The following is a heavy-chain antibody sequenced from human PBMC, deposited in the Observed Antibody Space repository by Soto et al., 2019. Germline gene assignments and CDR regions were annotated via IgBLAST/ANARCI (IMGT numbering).Heavy chain of an antibody. CDR1: GFTFSSYG. CDR3: ERHEYGDYLILSYYYGMDV. D-gene: IGHD4-17*01. CDR2: IWYDGSNK. J-gene: IGHJ6*02. Sequence: LRLSCAASGFTFSSYGMHWVRQAPGKGLEWVAVIWYDGSNKYYADSVKGRFTISRDNSKNTLYLQMNSLRAEDTAVYYCERHEYGDYLILSYYYGMDVWGQGTTVTVSS. V-gene: IGHV3-33*01.